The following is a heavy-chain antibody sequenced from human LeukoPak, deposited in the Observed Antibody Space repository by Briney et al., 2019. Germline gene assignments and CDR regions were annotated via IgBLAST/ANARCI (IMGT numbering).Heavy chain of an antibody. CDR2: FNPSGGST. D-gene: IGHD5-24*01. V-gene: IGHV1-46*01. CDR1: GYTFTSYY. CDR3: ARVAEMATIFGFDY. J-gene: IGHJ4*02. Sequence: ASVKVSCKASGYTFTSYYMHWVRQAPGQGLEWMGIFNPSGGSTSYAQHFQGRVTMTRATSTSTVYMELSSLRSGDTAVYYCARVAEMATIFGFDYWGQGTLVTVSS.